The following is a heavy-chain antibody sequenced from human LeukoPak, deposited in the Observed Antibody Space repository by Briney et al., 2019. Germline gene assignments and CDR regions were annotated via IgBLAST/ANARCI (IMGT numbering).Heavy chain of an antibody. J-gene: IGHJ4*02. CDR3: ARGTPDSGSYATFDY. Sequence: GGSLRLSCAASGFTFSSYAMHWVRQAPGKGLEWVAVISYDGSNKYYADSVKGRFTISRDNSKNTLYLQMNSLRAEDTAVYYCARGTPDSGSYATFDYWGQGTLVIVSS. CDR2: ISYDGSNK. CDR1: GFTFSSYA. V-gene: IGHV3-30*04. D-gene: IGHD1-26*01.